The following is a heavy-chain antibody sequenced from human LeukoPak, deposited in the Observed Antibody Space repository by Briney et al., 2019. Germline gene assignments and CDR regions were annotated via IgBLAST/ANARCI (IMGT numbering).Heavy chain of an antibody. V-gene: IGHV1-69*06. J-gene: IGHJ4*02. CDR2: IIPIFGTA. CDR1: GGTFSSYA. Sequence: SVKVSCKASGGTFSSYAISWVRQAPGQGLEWMGGIIPIFGTANYAQKFQGRVTITADKSTSTAYMELSSLRSEDTAVYYCARDKRDYYGSGSNFDYWGQGTLVTVSS. D-gene: IGHD3-10*01. CDR3: ARDKRDYYGSGSNFDY.